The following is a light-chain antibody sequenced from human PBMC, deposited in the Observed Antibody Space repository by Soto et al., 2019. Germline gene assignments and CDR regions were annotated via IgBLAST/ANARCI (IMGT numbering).Light chain of an antibody. Sequence: VLTQPASVSGSPGQSITISCTGTSSDVGGYNYVSWFQHHPGKAPKLMIYEVSNRPSGVSDRFSGSKSGNTASLTISGLQAEDEADCYCSSYTSSSTYVFGTGTKVTVL. CDR1: SSDVGGYNY. CDR3: SSYTSSSTYV. CDR2: EVS. J-gene: IGLJ1*01. V-gene: IGLV2-14*01.